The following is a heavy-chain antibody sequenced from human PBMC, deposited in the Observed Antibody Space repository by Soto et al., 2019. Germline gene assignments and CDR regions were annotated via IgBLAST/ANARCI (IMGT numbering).Heavy chain of an antibody. CDR2: INHSGST. D-gene: IGHD3-22*01. J-gene: IGHJ1*01. V-gene: IGHV4-34*01. CDR1: GGSFSGYY. CDR3: ASADSRGHYLSLPPRHYCQQ. Sequence: SETRSLTCAVYGGSFSGYYWSWIRQPPGKGLGWIGEINHSGSTNYNPSLRSRVTISVDTSKNQFSLRLSSVAAADTAVYYCASADSRGHYLSLPPRHYCQQWGQVPLVAVCS.